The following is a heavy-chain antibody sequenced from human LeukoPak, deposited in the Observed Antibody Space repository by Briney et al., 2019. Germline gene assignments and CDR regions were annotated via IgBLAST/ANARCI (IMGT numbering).Heavy chain of an antibody. D-gene: IGHD5-12*01. CDR2: IYFGDSNT. CDR1: GVSFNNYW. Sequence: GESLKISCSASGVSFNNYWIGWVRQMPGKGLELMGIIYFGDSNTRYSPSFRGQVTISADKSISTAYLQWSSLKASDTAMYFCARRIGYSNYDGHEGYFDVWGRGALVTVSS. CDR3: ARRIGYSNYDGHEGYFDV. V-gene: IGHV5-51*01. J-gene: IGHJ2*01.